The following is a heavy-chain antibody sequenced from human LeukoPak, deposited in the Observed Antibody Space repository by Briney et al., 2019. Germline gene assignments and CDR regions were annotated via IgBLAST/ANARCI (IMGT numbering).Heavy chain of an antibody. Sequence: SSVKVSCKASGGTFSSYAISWVRQAPGQGLEWMGRIIPIFGTANYAQKFQGRVTITTDESTGTAYMELSSLRSEDTAVYYCARDQPGYSYSPMPLYYWGQGTLVTVSS. V-gene: IGHV1-69*05. CDR1: GGTFSSYA. J-gene: IGHJ4*02. CDR2: IIPIFGTA. D-gene: IGHD5-18*01. CDR3: ARDQPGYSYSPMPLYY.